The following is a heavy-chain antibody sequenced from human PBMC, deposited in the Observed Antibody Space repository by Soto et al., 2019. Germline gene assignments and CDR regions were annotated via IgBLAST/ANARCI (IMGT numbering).Heavy chain of an antibody. CDR2: INPNSGGT. CDR3: ARATTLYSSGWYWFDP. V-gene: IGHV1-2*04. D-gene: IGHD6-19*01. Sequence: ASVKVSCKAPGYTFTGYYMHWVRQAPGQGLEWMGWINPNSGGTNYAQKFQGWVTMTRDTSISTAYMELSRLRSDDTAVYYCARATTLYSSGWYWFDPWGQGTLVTVSS. J-gene: IGHJ5*02. CDR1: GYTFTGYY.